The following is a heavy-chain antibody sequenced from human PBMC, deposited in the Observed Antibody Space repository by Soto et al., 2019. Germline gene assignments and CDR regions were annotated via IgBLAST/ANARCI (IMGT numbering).Heavy chain of an antibody. D-gene: IGHD3-3*01. V-gene: IGHV4-34*01. Sequence: QVQLQQWGAGLLKPSETLSLTCAVSGGSFRGFYWTWIRQSPGKGLEWLGDINHVGITNYNPSLKSRVSIPVATSKSQFSLKLSSVTAADTAVYYCARAHDFWGGRQQPIDSWGKGTLVTVSS. CDR2: INHVGIT. J-gene: IGHJ4*02. CDR3: ARAHDFWGGRQQPIDS. CDR1: GGSFRGFY.